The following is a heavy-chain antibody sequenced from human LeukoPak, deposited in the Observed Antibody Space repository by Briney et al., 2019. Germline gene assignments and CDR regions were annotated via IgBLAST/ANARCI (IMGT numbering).Heavy chain of an antibody. CDR1: GFTFSSYW. J-gene: IGHJ4*02. V-gene: IGHV3-23*01. Sequence: GGSLRLSCAASGFTFSSYWMSWVRQVPGKGLNWVSSITSTGDSTYYADSVRGRFTISRDNSENTLYLRMNSLRAEDTAIYYCAKDRPNYYGNNGHYYRQNGDYWGQGTLVTVSS. CDR2: ITSTGDST. D-gene: IGHD3-10*01. CDR3: AKDRPNYYGNNGHYYRQNGDY.